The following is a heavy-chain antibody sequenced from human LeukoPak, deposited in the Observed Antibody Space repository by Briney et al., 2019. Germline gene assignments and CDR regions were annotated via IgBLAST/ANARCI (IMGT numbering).Heavy chain of an antibody. CDR2: ISSSSSYI. D-gene: IGHD5-12*01. Sequence: GGSLRLSCAASGFTVSSNYMSWVRQAPGKGLEWVSSISSSSSYIYYADSVKGRFTISRDNAKNSLYLQMNSLRAEDTAVYYCARELLMATGAFDIWGQGTMVTVSS. J-gene: IGHJ3*02. V-gene: IGHV3-21*01. CDR3: ARELLMATGAFDI. CDR1: GFTVSSNY.